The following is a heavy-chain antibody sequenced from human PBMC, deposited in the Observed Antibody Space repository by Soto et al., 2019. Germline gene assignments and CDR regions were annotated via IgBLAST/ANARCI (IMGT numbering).Heavy chain of an antibody. CDR3: ARSRGCSSASHDY. CDR2: MNPDSGYT. CDR1: GYTFTNFD. D-gene: IGHD6-6*01. Sequence: QVQLVQSGAEVKEPGASVKVSCKASGYTFTNFDINWVRQATGQGLEWMGWMNPDSGYTGYLQKFQDRVTMTRDTSITTAYMELINLGSTDTAVYYCARSRGCSSASHDYWGQGTLVTVSS. J-gene: IGHJ4*02. V-gene: IGHV1-8*01.